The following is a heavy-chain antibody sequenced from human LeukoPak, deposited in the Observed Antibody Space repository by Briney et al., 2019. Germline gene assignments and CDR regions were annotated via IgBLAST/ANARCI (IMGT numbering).Heavy chain of an antibody. CDR2: IYWSSSGT. Sequence: GGSLRLSCVVSGFNSEDHAMHWVRQAPGKSLEWVSGIYWSSSGTGYADSVKGRFTIPKDNAKNSLYLQMNSLRAEDTALYHCARNNGMDVWGQGTTVIVSS. J-gene: IGHJ6*02. CDR1: GFNSEDHA. V-gene: IGHV3-9*02. CDR3: ARNNGMDV.